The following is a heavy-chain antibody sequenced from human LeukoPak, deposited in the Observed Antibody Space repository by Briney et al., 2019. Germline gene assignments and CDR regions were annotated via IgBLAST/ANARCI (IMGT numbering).Heavy chain of an antibody. CDR2: ISYDGSNK. J-gene: IGHJ4*02. CDR3: AKDVVPASKTAYFDY. Sequence: PGRSLRLSCAASGFTFSSYGMHWVRQAPGKGLEWVAVISYDGSNKYYAGSVKGRFTISRDNSKNTLYLQMNSLRAEDTAVYYCAKDVVPASKTAYFDYWGQGTLVTVSS. D-gene: IGHD2-2*01. V-gene: IGHV3-30*18. CDR1: GFTFSSYG.